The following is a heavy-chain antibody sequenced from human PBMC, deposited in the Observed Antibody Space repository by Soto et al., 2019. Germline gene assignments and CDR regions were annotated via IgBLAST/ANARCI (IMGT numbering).Heavy chain of an antibody. CDR3: ARDWRGRYDYWESSYKIDP. CDR2: IYYSGST. CDR1: GGSVSSGSYY. Sequence: SETLSLTCTVSGGSVSSGSYYWSWIRQPPGKGLEWIGYIYYSGSTNYNPSLKSRVTISVDTSKNQFSLKLSSVTAADTAVYYCARDWRGRYDYWESSYKIDPWGQGTLVTVSS. J-gene: IGHJ5*02. V-gene: IGHV4-61*01. D-gene: IGHD5-12*01.